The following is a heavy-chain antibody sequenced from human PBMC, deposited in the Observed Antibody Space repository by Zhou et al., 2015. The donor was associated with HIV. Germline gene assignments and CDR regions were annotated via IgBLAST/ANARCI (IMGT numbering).Heavy chain of an antibody. CDR3: AGHFLSDTRIRSRPWT. Sequence: QVQLVQSGAEVRKPGASVKVSCKTSGYTFTNYDINWVRQATGQGLEWMGWMNPKSGNTGYARKFQGRVTMTRNTSISTAYMELSSLRSDDTAVYYCAGHFLSDTRIRSRPWTWAQGTLVTVSS. CDR1: GYTFTNYD. V-gene: IGHV1-8*01. D-gene: IGHD1-1*01. CDR2: MNPKSGNT. J-gene: IGHJ4*02.